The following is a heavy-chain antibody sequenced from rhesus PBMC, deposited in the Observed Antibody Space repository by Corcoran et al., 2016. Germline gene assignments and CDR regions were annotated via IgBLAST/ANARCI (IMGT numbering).Heavy chain of an antibody. D-gene: IGHD4-23*01. J-gene: IGHJ4*01. CDR1: GSSISSCSG. CDR3: ARVRIQKYYFDY. CDR2: IAYSGIS. V-gene: IGHV4-127*01. Sequence: QVQLQESGPGLVTPSETLSLTCAVSGSSISSCSGWRWLRQPPGKGREWIGYIAYSGISYYTPSFKSRVTSSIDTSKNQFSLKLSSVTAADTAVYYCARVRIQKYYFDYWGQGVLVTVSS.